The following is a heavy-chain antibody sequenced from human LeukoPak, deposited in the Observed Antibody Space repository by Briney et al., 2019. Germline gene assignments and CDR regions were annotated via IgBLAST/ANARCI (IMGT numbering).Heavy chain of an antibody. D-gene: IGHD6-13*01. CDR1: GGSISSGDYY. CDR3: ARGRRTSRGAAAGLHFDY. J-gene: IGHJ4*02. CDR2: INHSGST. V-gene: IGHV4-30-4*08. Sequence: SQTLSLTCTVSGGSISSGDYYWSWIRQPPGKGLEWIGEINHSGSTNYNPSLKSRVTISVDTSKNQFSLKLSSVTAADTAVYYCARGRRTSRGAAAGLHFDYWGQGTLVTVSS.